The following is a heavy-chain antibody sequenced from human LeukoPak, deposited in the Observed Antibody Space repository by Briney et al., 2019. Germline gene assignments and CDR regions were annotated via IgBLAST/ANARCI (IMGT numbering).Heavy chain of an antibody. CDR1: GFTFSSYW. Sequence: GGSLRLSCAASGFTFSSYWMNWVRQAPGKGLVWVSRIASDGSSTTYADSVKGRFSISRVNAKNTLYLQMNSLRVEDTAVYYCARGRPHGNDYWGQGTLVTVSS. D-gene: IGHD4-23*01. J-gene: IGHJ4*02. CDR3: ARGRPHGNDY. CDR2: IASDGSST. V-gene: IGHV3-74*01.